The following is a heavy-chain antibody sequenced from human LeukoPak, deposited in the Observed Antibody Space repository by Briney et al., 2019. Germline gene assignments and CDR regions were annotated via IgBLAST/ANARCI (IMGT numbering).Heavy chain of an antibody. Sequence: ASVKVSCKASGYTFTGYYIHWVRQAPGQGLEWMGWINPNNGDTNFAQKFQGRVTMTRDTSISTVYMELSRLRPDDTAVYYCAKEGSSGWVPNYWGQGTLVTVSS. D-gene: IGHD6-19*01. CDR1: GYTFTGYY. V-gene: IGHV1-2*02. CDR3: AKEGSSGWVPNY. CDR2: INPNNGDT. J-gene: IGHJ4*02.